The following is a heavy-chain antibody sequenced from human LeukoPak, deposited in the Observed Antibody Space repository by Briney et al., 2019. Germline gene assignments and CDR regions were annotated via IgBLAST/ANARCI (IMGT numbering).Heavy chain of an antibody. Sequence: SQTLSLTCAVSGGSTNSGGHSWSWIRQPPGKGLEWIGYIYHSGATYYNPSLKTRVTISADRSKNQFSLTLSSVTAADTAMYYCARIPAWVFDHWGQGILVTVSS. CDR2: IYHSGAT. CDR3: ARIPAWVFDH. V-gene: IGHV4-30-2*01. D-gene: IGHD2-21*01. CDR1: GGSTNSGGHS. J-gene: IGHJ4*02.